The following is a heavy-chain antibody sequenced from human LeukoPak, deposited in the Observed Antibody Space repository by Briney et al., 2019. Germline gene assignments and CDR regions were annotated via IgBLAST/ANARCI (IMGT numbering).Heavy chain of an antibody. Sequence: SETLSLTCTVSGGSISSGSYYWSWIRQPAGKGLEWIGRIYTSGSTNYNPSLKSRVTISVDTSKNQFSLKLSSVTAADTAVYYCARDWIGQDIVVVVDDWFDPWGQGTLVTVSS. J-gene: IGHJ5*02. D-gene: IGHD2-15*01. CDR2: IYTSGST. CDR3: ARDWIGQDIVVVVDDWFDP. V-gene: IGHV4-61*02. CDR1: GGSISSGSYY.